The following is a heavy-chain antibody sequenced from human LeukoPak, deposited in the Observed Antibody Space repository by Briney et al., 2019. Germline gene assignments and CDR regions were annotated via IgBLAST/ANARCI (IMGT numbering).Heavy chain of an antibody. CDR1: GYTFTIYG. CDR2: ISAYNGNT. CDR3: ARGASHYYDSSGYYYY. Sequence: ASVKVSCKASGYTFTIYGISWVRQAPGQGLEWMGWISAYNGNTNYAQKLQGRVTMTTDTSTSTAYMELRSLRSDDTAVYYCARGASHYYDSSGYYYYWGQGTLVTVSS. D-gene: IGHD3-22*01. V-gene: IGHV1-18*01. J-gene: IGHJ4*02.